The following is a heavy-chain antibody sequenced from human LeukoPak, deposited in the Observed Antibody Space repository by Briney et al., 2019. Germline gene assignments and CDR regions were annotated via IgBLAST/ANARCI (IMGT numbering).Heavy chain of an antibody. CDR2: ISSSGSTI. D-gene: IGHD4-23*01. V-gene: IGHV3-11*01. J-gene: IGHJ4*02. CDR3: ASIYYGGNSDFDY. CDR1: GFTFSDYY. Sequence: PGGSLGLSCAASGFTFSDYYMSWIRQAPGKGLEWVSYISSSGSTIYYADSVKGRFTISRDNAKNSLYLQMNSLRAEDTAVYYCASIYYGGNSDFDYWGQGTLVTVSS.